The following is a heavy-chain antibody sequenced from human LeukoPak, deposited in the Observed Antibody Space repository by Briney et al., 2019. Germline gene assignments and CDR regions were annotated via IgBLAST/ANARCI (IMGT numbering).Heavy chain of an antibody. Sequence: SETLSLTCTVSGGSISSSSYYWGWIRQPPGKGLEWIGSIYYSGSTYYNPSLKSRVTISVDTSKNQFSLKLSSVTAADTAVYYCARQEAVAGRISFSVIDYWGQGTLVTVSS. D-gene: IGHD6-19*01. CDR2: IYYSGST. J-gene: IGHJ4*02. CDR3: ARQEAVAGRISFSVIDY. V-gene: IGHV4-39*01. CDR1: GGSISSSSYY.